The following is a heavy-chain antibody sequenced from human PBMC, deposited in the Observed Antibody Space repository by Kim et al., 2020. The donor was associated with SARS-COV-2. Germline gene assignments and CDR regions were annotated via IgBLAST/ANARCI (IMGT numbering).Heavy chain of an antibody. D-gene: IGHD1-26*01. CDR3: ARGWWERDESRVPLGY. V-gene: IGHV3-64*01. J-gene: IGHJ4*02. Sequence: KPAKGRFTISRDDSKNTLYLQMGSLRSEDRAVYYCARGWWERDESRVPLGYWGQGTLVTVSS.